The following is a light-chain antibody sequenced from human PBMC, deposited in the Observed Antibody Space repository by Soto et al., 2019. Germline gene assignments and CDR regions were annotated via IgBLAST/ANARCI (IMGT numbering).Light chain of an antibody. V-gene: IGLV2-8*01. CDR3: SSYAGTNTPYV. J-gene: IGLJ1*01. CDR1: SSEVGGYYY. CDR2: EVS. Sequence: QSALAQPPSASGSPGQSVTISCTGTSSEVGGYYYVSWHQQHPGKAPKLMIYEVSKRPSGVPDRFSGSKSGNTASLTVSGLQAEDEADYYCSSYAGTNTPYVFGTG.